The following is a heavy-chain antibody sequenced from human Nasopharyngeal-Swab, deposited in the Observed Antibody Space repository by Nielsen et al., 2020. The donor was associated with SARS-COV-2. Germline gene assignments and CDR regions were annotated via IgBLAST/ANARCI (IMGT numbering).Heavy chain of an antibody. D-gene: IGHD3-9*01. CDR1: GFTFSSYG. J-gene: IGHJ4*02. Sequence: GGSLRLSCAASGFTFSSYGMHWVRQAPGKGLEWVAVIWYDGSNKYYADSVKGRFTISRDNSKNTLYLQMNSLRAEDTAVYYCARELRYFDWSKQRGGAFDYWGQGTLVTVSS. CDR2: IWYDGSNK. CDR3: ARELRYFDWSKQRGGAFDY. V-gene: IGHV3-33*01.